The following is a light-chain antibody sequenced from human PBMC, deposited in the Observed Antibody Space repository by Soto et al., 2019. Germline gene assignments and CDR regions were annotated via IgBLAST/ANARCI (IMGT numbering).Light chain of an antibody. Sequence: QSVLTQSSSASASLGSSVKLTCTLSSGHSSYIIAWHQQKPGKAPRYLMKLEGSGSYNKGSGVPDRFSGSSSGADRYLTISHLPFEDEADYYCETWDSNPRVFGGGTKVTVL. J-gene: IGLJ2*01. CDR3: ETWDSNPRV. V-gene: IGLV4-60*02. CDR2: LEGSGSY. CDR1: SGHSSYI.